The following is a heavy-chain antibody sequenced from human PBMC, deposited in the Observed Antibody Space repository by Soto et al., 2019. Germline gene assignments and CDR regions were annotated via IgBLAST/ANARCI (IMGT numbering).Heavy chain of an antibody. V-gene: IGHV3-23*01. CDR3: AKDVCSGGGCFYYFDY. D-gene: IGHD2-15*01. J-gene: IGHJ4*02. CDR2: ISGSGAST. Sequence: GGSLRLSCAAFGFTFSSYAMSWVRQAPGKGLEWVSGISGSGASTYYADSVKGRFTISRDNSKNTLYLQMNSLRAEDTAVYYCAKDVCSGGGCFYYFDYWGQGTLVTVSS. CDR1: GFTFSSYA.